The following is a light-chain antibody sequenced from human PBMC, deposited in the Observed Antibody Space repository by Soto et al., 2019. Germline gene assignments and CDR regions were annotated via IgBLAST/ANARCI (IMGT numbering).Light chain of an antibody. CDR3: QSYDSSLSGSV. V-gene: IGLV1-40*01. CDR1: SSNIGADYD. J-gene: IGLJ3*02. CDR2: ANT. Sequence: QSVLTQPTSVSGAPGQRVTISCTGSSSNIGADYDVHWYQQLPGAAPKLLIRANTHRPSGVPDRFSASKSGTSASLAITGLQADDEADYYCQSYDSSLSGSVFGGGTQLTVL.